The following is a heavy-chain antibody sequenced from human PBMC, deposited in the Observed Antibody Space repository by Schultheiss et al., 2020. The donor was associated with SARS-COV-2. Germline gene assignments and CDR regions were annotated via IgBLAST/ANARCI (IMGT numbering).Heavy chain of an antibody. CDR3: ARETYDFWSGYSWAGGGGYDY. CDR2: ISYDGSNK. V-gene: IGHV3-30*03. D-gene: IGHD3-3*01. Sequence: GESLKISCAASGFTFSSYGMHWVRQAPGKGLEWVAVISYDGSNKYYADSVKGRFTISRDNSKNTLYLQMNSLRAEDTAVYYCARETYDFWSGYSWAGGGGYDYWGQGTLVTVSS. J-gene: IGHJ4*02. CDR1: GFTFSSYG.